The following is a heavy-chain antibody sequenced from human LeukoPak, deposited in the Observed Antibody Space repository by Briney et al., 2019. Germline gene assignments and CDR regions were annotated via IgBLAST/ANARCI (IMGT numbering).Heavy chain of an antibody. CDR1: GYRFTTYG. CDR2: ISGYNGNT. CDR3: ASGNAERGGGYYYGMDV. V-gene: IGHV1-18*01. D-gene: IGHD2-8*01. Sequence: ASVKVSCKASGYRFTTYGISWVRQAPGQGLEWMGWISGYNGNTNYAQKFQGRVTMTTDTSTRTDYMELRSLRSDDTAVYYCASGNAERGGGYYYGMDVWGQGTTVTVSS. J-gene: IGHJ6*02.